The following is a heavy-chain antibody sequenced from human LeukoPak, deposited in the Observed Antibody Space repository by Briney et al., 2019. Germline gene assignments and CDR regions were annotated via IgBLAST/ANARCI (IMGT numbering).Heavy chain of an antibody. J-gene: IGHJ4*02. CDR2: ISSNGDST. V-gene: IGHV3-64D*06. CDR3: VKRIIAAAGPLDY. Sequence: GGSLRLSCSASGFTFSSYAMHWVRQAPGKGLEYCSAISSNGDSTYYAHYVKGRFTISRDNSKHTLYLQMSSLGAEDTAVYCCVKRIIAAAGPLDYWGQRTLVTVSS. CDR1: GFTFSSYA. D-gene: IGHD6-13*01.